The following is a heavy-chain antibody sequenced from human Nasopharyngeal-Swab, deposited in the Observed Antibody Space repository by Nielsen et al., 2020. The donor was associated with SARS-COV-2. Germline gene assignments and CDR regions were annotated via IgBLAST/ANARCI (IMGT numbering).Heavy chain of an antibody. V-gene: IGHV3-9*01. CDR2: ISWNSGSI. Sequence: SLKISCAASGFTFDDYAMHWVRQAPGKGLEWVSGISWNSGSIGYADSVKGRFTISRDNAKNSLYLQMNSLRAEDTAVYYCARDRRRWLELDYWGQGTLVTVSS. CDR1: GFTFDDYA. J-gene: IGHJ4*02. D-gene: IGHD5-24*01. CDR3: ARDRRRWLELDY.